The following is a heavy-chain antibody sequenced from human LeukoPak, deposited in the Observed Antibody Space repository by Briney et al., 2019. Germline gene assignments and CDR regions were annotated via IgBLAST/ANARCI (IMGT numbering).Heavy chain of an antibody. Sequence: GGSLRLSCEASGFSFSQHSMGWVRLAPGKGLEWVSSITGGGTFTFYADSVKGRFTVSRDNANNLLFLQLHSLRADDTAIYYCVTGNNPDYTWENHRLDAFDIWGQGTMVTVSS. V-gene: IGHV3-21*01. D-gene: IGHD3-16*01. CDR3: VTGNNPDYTWENHRLDAFDI. J-gene: IGHJ3*02. CDR1: GFSFSQHS. CDR2: ITGGGTFT.